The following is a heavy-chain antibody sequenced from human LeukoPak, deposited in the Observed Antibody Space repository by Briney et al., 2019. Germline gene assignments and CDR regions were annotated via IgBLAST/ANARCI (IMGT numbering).Heavy chain of an antibody. J-gene: IGHJ6*02. D-gene: IGHD6-19*01. CDR2: IYHSGST. CDR1: GGSISSSNW. V-gene: IGHV4-4*02. CDR3: ARGPSSGWASYYYYGMDV. Sequence: PSGTLSLTCAVSGGSISSSNWWSWVRQPPGKGLEWIGEIYHSGSTNYNPSLKSRVTISVDKSKNQFSLKLSSVTAADTAVYYCARGPSSGWASYYYYGMDVWGQGTTVTVSS.